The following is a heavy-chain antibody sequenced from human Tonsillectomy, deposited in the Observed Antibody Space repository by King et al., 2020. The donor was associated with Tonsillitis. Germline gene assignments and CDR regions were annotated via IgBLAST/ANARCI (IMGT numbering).Heavy chain of an antibody. CDR3: AKDPIRSTAARSFDY. CDR2: ISGSGSST. V-gene: IGHV3-23*04. CDR1: GFSFSSYA. J-gene: IGHJ4*02. D-gene: IGHD6-6*01. Sequence: VQLVESGRGLVQPGGSLRLSCAASGFSFSSYAMSWVRQAPGKGLEWVSAISGSGSSTYYADSVKGRFTVSRDNSKNTLYLLMNSLRAEDTAVYYCAKDPIRSTAARSFDYWGQGTLVTVSS.